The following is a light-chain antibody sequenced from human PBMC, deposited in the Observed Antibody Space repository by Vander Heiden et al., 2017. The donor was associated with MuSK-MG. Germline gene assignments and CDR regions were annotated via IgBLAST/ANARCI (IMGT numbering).Light chain of an antibody. V-gene: IGLV2-14*03. CDR3: TSYATIVV. J-gene: IGLJ2*01. Sequence: AQTQPASVSGSPGQSITISCAGTSSDIGAYNHVAWYQQHPGKAPKLVIYDVTNRPSGVSNRFSGSKSGNTASLTISGLQAEDEAEYYCTSYATIVVFGGGTKLTVL. CDR2: DVT. CDR1: SSDIGAYNH.